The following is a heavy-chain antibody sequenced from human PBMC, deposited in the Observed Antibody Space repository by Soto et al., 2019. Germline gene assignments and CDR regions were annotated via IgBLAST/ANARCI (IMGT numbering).Heavy chain of an antibody. CDR1: GFTFSSYD. CDR2: IGTAGDT. CDR3: AREVAAAGMSAFDY. Sequence: PGGSLRLSCAASGFTFSSYDMHWVRQATGKGLEWVSAIGTAGDTYYPGSVKDRFTISRENAKNSLYLQMNSLRAEDTAVYYCAREVAAAGMSAFDYWGQGTLVTVSS. J-gene: IGHJ4*02. V-gene: IGHV3-13*01. D-gene: IGHD6-13*01.